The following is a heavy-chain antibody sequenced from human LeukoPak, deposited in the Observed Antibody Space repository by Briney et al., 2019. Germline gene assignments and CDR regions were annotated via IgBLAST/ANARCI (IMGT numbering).Heavy chain of an antibody. CDR2: XXXTGXX. CDR3: XRGSSGWPYYFAY. D-gene: IGHD6-19*01. CDR1: GGSVSXXTYY. J-gene: IGHJ4*02. Sequence: PSETLSLTCIVSGGSVSXXTYYWSWIRQPPXXXXXXXXXXXXTGXXXXXXXXXXXVTISXDTSTSQFSLKVTSVTAADTAVYYXXRGSSGWPYYFAYWGQGILVTVSS. V-gene: IGHV4-61*01.